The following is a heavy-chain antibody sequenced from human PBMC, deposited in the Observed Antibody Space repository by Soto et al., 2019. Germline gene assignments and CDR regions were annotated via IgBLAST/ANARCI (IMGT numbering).Heavy chain of an antibody. CDR2: ISYDGSNK. J-gene: IGHJ4*02. CDR3: ASLMATGGLDY. Sequence: VQLVESGGGVVQPGRSLRLSCAASGFTFSSYAMHWVRQAPGKGLEWVAVISYDGSNKYYADSVKGRFTISRDNSKNTLYLQMNSLRAEDTAVYYCASLMATGGLDYWGQGTLVTVSS. V-gene: IGHV3-30-3*01. CDR1: GFTFSSYA. D-gene: IGHD5-12*01.